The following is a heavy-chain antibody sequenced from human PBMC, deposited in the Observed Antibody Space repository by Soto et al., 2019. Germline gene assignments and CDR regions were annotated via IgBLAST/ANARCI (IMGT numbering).Heavy chain of an antibody. CDR1: GFSFSTYP. V-gene: IGHV3-23*01. CDR3: AKILSTVTTYYDGMDA. Sequence: EVQLLESGGGLVQPGGSLRLSCAASGFSFSTYPMVWVRQAPGKRLEAVSSISGSGDKTYYKDSVKGRFTISRDNSKNTVDLQMNSLRPEDTAVYYCAKILSTVTTYYDGMDAWGQGTTVTVSS. D-gene: IGHD4-17*01. CDR2: ISGSGDKT. J-gene: IGHJ6*02.